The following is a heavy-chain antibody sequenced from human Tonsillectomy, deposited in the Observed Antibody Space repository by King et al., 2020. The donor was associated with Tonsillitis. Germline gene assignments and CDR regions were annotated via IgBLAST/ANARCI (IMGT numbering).Heavy chain of an antibody. Sequence: QLVQSGAEVKKPGESLKISCQGSGYSFTSYWIGWVRQMPGKGLEWMAIINPGDSATIYSPSFQGQVSISADKSISTAYLQWSSLKASDTAMYYCARVGGDSSGYFDYWGQGTLVTVSS. CDR2: INPGDSAT. CDR1: GYSFTSYW. V-gene: IGHV5-51*01. CDR3: ARVGGDSSGYFDY. D-gene: IGHD3-22*01. J-gene: IGHJ4*02.